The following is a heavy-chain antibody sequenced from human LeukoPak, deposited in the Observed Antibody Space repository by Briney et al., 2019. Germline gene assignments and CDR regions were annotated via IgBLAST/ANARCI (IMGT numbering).Heavy chain of an antibody. D-gene: IGHD6-19*01. J-gene: IGHJ4*02. CDR3: ARDSGSRGKGY. V-gene: IGHV1-2*02. CDR1: GYTFTDYS. CDR2: IKPGSGAT. Sequence: GASVKVSCKASGYTFTDYSIHWVRHAPGQGLEWMDWIKPGSGATSYAQKFQGRVTLTRDTSISTGYMDLSRLTSDDTAVYYCARDSGSRGKGYWGQGTLVTVSS.